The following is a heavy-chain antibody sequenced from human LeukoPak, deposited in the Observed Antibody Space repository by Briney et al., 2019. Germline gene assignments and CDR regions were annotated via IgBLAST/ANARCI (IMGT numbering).Heavy chain of an antibody. D-gene: IGHD2-8*02. CDR2: INHSGST. Sequence: SETLSLTCAVYGGSFRGYYWSWIRQPPGKGLEWIGEINHSGSTNYNASLKSRVTISVDTSKNQFSLKLSSVTAADTAVYYCAIPPRGGVAFDIWSQETMVTVSS. J-gene: IGHJ3*02. V-gene: IGHV4-34*01. CDR1: GGSFRGYY. CDR3: AIPPRGGVAFDI.